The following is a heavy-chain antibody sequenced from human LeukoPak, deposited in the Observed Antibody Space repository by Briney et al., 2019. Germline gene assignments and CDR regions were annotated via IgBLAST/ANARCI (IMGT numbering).Heavy chain of an antibody. V-gene: IGHV3-11*06. D-gene: IGHD1-1*01. CDR2: IGGSGADT. J-gene: IGHJ4*02. CDR3: ARDSPGYLAYDS. CDR1: GFTFSDCY. Sequence: GGSLRLSCAASGFTFSDCYMSWFRQAPGRGLEWLSYIGGSGADTNYADSVKGRFTTSRDNAKKSLYLQMNSLRAEDTAVYYCARDSPGYLAYDSWGQGTLVTVSS.